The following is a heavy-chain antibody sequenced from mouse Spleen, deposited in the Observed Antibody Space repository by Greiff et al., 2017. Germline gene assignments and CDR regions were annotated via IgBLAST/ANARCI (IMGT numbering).Heavy chain of an antibody. CDR1: GFTFSDYG. D-gene: IGHD4-1*01. CDR2: ISNLAYSI. Sequence: EVNLVESGGGLVKPGGSLKLSCAASGFTFSDYGMAWVRQAPGKGPEWVAFISNLAYSIYYADTVTGRFTISRENAKNTLYLEMSSLRSEDTAMYYCARPTPSNCFDYWGQGTTLTVSS. J-gene: IGHJ2*01. CDR3: ARPTPSNCFDY. V-gene: IGHV5-15*01.